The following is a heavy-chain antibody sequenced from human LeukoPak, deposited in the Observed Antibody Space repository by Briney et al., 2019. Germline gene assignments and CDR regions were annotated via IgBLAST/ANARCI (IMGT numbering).Heavy chain of an antibody. J-gene: IGHJ4*02. CDR1: GFTFSNYG. CDR3: ARAAAIFDY. CDR2: ISASGGTT. Sequence: GGSLRLSCAASGFTFSNYGISWVRQAPGKGLEWVSAISASGGTTNYADSVKGRFTISRDNAKNTLYLQMNSLRAEDTAMYYCARAAAIFDYWGQGTLVTVSS. D-gene: IGHD6-13*01. V-gene: IGHV3-23*01.